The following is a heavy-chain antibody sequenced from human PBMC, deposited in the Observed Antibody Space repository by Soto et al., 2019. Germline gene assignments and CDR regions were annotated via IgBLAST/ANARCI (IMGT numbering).Heavy chain of an antibody. CDR3: VRRGPHWDSIALRRPDVSDV. D-gene: IGHD6-6*01. Sequence: QVQLVQSGAEVKKPGSSVKISCKASGGTFINCIFSWVRQAPGQGLEWMGGIIPMFGKANYAQKFQDRVTITADESTSTAYMELISLRCEDTAVHYCVRRGPHWDSIALRRPDVSDVWGQGTMVTVSS. CDR2: IIPMFGKA. J-gene: IGHJ3*01. CDR1: GGTFINCI. V-gene: IGHV1-69*01.